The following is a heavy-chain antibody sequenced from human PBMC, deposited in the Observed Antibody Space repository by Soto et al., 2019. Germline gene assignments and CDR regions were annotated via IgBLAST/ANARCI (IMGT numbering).Heavy chain of an antibody. D-gene: IGHD2-21*01. CDR1: GGSLRGYY. V-gene: IGHV4-34*01. CDR2: SNHSGSA. J-gene: IGHJ3*02. CDR3: ARKAMVIATTEAAFDI. Sequence: QVQLQQWGARLVKPSETLSLDCAVSGGSLRGYYCAWIRQSPGKGLEWIGESNHSGSADYNPSLKSRVTISIDASKNHFSLRLRSVTAADTAVYFCARKAMVIATTEAAFDIWCQGTVVTVSS.